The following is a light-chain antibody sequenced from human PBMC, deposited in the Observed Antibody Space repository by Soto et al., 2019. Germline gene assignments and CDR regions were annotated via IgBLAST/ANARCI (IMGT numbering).Light chain of an antibody. V-gene: IGKV3-20*01. Sequence: EIVLTQSPGTLSLSPGERATLSCRASQSVSSSYLAWYQQKPGQAPRLLVYGASSMATGIPDRFSGSGSGTDFTLTISRLEPEDFAVYYCQHFGGSLPVTFVQGTRLEI. CDR1: QSVSSSY. J-gene: IGKJ5*01. CDR2: GAS. CDR3: QHFGGSLPVT.